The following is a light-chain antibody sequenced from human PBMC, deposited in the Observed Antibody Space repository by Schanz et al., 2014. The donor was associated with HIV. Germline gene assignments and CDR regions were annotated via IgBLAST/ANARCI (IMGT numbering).Light chain of an antibody. CDR3: GSFTTATTWV. V-gene: IGLV2-14*01. Sequence: TLSPGISNRFSGSQSGNTASLTIAGLQAEDGADYYCGSFTTATTWVFGGGTKLTVL. J-gene: IGLJ3*02.